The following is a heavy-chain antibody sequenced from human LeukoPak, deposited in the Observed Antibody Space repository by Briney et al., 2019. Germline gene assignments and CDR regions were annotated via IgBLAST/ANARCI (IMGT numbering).Heavy chain of an antibody. Sequence: GGSLRLSCAASGFTFSSYWMHWVRQAPGKGLVWVSRINSDGSSTSYADSVKGRFTISRVNAKNTLYLQMNSLRAEDTAVYYCARDAPGGTMIVARDAFDIWGQGTMVTVSS. V-gene: IGHV3-74*01. J-gene: IGHJ3*02. CDR2: INSDGSST. CDR3: ARDAPGGTMIVARDAFDI. D-gene: IGHD3-22*01. CDR1: GFTFSSYW.